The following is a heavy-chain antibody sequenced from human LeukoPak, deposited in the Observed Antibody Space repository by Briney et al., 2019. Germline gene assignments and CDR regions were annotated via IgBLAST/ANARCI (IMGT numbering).Heavy chain of an antibody. V-gene: IGHV1-2*02. J-gene: IGHJ6*03. D-gene: IGHD2-15*01. Sequence: ASVKVSCKASGYTFTGYYMHWVRQAPGQGLEWMGWINPNSGGTNYAQKFQGRVTMTRDTSISTAYMELSRLRSDDTAVYYCARGVVVAAIPYYYYYMDVWGKGTTVTVSS. CDR3: ARGVVVAAIPYYYYYMDV. CDR1: GYTFTGYY. CDR2: INPNSGGT.